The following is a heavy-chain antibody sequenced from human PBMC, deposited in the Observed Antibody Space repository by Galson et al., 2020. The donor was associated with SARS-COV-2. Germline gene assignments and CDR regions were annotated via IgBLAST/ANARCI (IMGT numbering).Heavy chain of an antibody. D-gene: IGHD3-10*01. Sequence: GGSLRLSCAASGFTFSTYGMHWVRQAPGKGLEWVAVIWYDGSNKYYADSVKGRFTISRDNSKNTLHLQMNSLRAEDTAVYYCAKELVTMVRGVIGNYYYCYVDVWGKGTTVTVSS. CDR1: GFTFSTYG. V-gene: IGHV3-33*06. CDR2: IWYDGSNK. CDR3: AKELVTMVRGVIGNYYYCYVDV. J-gene: IGHJ6*03.